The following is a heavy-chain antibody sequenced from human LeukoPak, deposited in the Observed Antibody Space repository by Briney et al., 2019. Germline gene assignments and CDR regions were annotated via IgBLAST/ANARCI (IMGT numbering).Heavy chain of an antibody. V-gene: IGHV3-53*04. Sequence: GGSLRLSCAASGFTVSSNYMSWVRQAPGKGLEWVSVIYSGGSTYYADSVKGRFTISRHNSKNTLYLQMNSLRAEDTAVYYCARGSGYSYGYPFGYWGQGTLVTVSS. J-gene: IGHJ4*02. CDR1: GFTVSSNY. CDR2: IYSGGST. CDR3: ARGSGYSYGYPFGY. D-gene: IGHD5-18*01.